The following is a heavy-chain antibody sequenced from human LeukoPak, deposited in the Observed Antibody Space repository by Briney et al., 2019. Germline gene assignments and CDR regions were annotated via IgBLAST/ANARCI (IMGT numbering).Heavy chain of an antibody. Sequence: GGSLRLSCAASGFTFSSYGMHWVRQAPGKGLEWVAVIWYDGSNKCYADSVKGRFTISRDNSKNTLYLQMNSLRAEDTAVYYCARGTDYYDSSGYIGDFDYWGQGTLVTVSS. CDR2: IWYDGSNK. CDR1: GFTFSSYG. J-gene: IGHJ4*02. CDR3: ARGTDYYDSSGYIGDFDY. D-gene: IGHD3-22*01. V-gene: IGHV3-33*01.